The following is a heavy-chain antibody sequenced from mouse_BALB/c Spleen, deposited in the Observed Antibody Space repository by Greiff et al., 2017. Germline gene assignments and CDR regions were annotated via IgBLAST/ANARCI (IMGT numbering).Heavy chain of an antibody. CDR2: IYPGSGST. CDR1: GYTFTSYW. CDR3: TRDYGFAY. J-gene: IGHJ3*01. Sequence: LQQPGSELVRPGASVKLSCKASGYTFTSYWMHWVKQRPGQGLEWIGNIYPGSGSTNYDEKFKSKATLTVDTSSSTAYMQLSSLTSEDSAVYYCTRDYGFAYWAQGTLVTVSA. D-gene: IGHD1-1*01. V-gene: IGHV1S22*01.